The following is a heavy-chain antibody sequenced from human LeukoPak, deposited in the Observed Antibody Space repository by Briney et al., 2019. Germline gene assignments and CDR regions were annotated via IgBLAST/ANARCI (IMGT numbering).Heavy chain of an antibody. V-gene: IGHV3-30*02. J-gene: IGHJ4*02. Sequence: GGSLRLSCAASGFTFSSYGMHWVRQAPGKGLEWVAFIRYDGSNKYYADSVRGRFTISRDNAKNTLYLQMNSLRAEDTAIYFCARVRSDYSSSSPPDYWGQGALVTVSS. CDR3: ARVRSDYSSSSPPDY. CDR1: GFTFSSYG. CDR2: IRYDGSNK. D-gene: IGHD6-6*01.